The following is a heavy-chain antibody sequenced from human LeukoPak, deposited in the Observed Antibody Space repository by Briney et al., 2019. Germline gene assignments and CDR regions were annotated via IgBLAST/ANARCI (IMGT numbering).Heavy chain of an antibody. D-gene: IGHD3-22*01. V-gene: IGHV3-30*14. CDR3: AREGVYDSSGYNDAFDI. J-gene: IGHJ3*02. CDR1: GFTFSCCA. CDR2: ISSDENTK. Sequence: GRSLRLSCAASGFTFSCCAIHWVRQAPGRGLEWVAVISSDENTKFYADSVKGRFTVYRDNSKKTVYLQMNSLRAEDTAVYYCAREGVYDSSGYNDAFDIWGQGTMVTVSS.